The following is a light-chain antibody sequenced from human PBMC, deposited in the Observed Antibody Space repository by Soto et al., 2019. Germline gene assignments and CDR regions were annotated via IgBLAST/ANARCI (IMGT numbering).Light chain of an antibody. CDR2: AAS. CDR1: QDIVNS. V-gene: IGKV1-33*01. CDR3: QHCDSRPPT. J-gene: IGKJ3*01. Sequence: DIQMTQSPSSLSAFVGDRVTITCQASQDIVNSLNWYQQKPGKAPKLLIYAASSLETGVASKFSGSGSGTAFTFTISSLQPEDVATYYCQHCDSRPPTFGPGTKVDIK.